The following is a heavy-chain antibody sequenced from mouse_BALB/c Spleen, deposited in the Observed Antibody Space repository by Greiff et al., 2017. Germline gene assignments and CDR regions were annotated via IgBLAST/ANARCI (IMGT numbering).Heavy chain of an antibody. Sequence: EVHLVESGAELVKPGASVKLSCTASGFNIKDTYMHWVKQRPEQGLEWIGRIDPANGNTKYDPKFQGKATITADTSSNTADLQLSSLTSEDTGVYYCAVDRAGYEGFAYWGQGTLGTVSA. D-gene: IGHD3-2*01. CDR2: IDPANGNT. J-gene: IGHJ3*01. V-gene: IGHV14-3*02. CDR1: GFNIKDTY. CDR3: AVDRAGYEGFAY.